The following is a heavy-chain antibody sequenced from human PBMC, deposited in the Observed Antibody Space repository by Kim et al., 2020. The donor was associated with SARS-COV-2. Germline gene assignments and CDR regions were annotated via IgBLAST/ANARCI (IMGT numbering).Heavy chain of an antibody. CDR1: GFSFSSYW. J-gene: IGHJ4*02. D-gene: IGHD3-3*01. Sequence: GGSLRLSCAVSGFSFSSYWMTWVLQAPGKGLEWVANMKQDGSEEYYNDSVRGRFTISRDNAKNSLYLQMNSLRGDDTAVYYCARNQNDYNWGSVFLMGYFDYWGQGTLVTVSS. V-gene: IGHV3-7*03. CDR3: ARNQNDYNWGSVFLMGYFDY. CDR2: MKQDGSEE.